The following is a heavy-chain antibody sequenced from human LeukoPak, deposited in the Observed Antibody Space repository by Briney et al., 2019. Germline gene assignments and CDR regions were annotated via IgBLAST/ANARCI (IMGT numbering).Heavy chain of an antibody. CDR1: GYTFTSYG. V-gene: IGHV1-18*01. CDR3: ARALYSSSWSLFDY. CDR2: ISAYNGNT. D-gene: IGHD6-13*01. Sequence: GASVKVSCKASGYTFTSYGISWVRQAPGQGLEWMGWISAYNGNTNYAQKLQGRVTMTTDTSTSTAYMELRSLRSDDTAVYYCARALYSSSWSLFDYWGQGTLVTVSS. J-gene: IGHJ4*02.